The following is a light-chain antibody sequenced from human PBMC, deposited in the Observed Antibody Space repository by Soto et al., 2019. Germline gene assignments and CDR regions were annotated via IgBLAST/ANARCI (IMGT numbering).Light chain of an antibody. Sequence: DIQMTQSPSSLSASVGDRVTITCRASQSISNYVNWYQQKPVEAPKLLIYAAFSLQSEVPSRFSGSGSGTEFTLTISSLQPEDIATYFCQQSFSTLLTFGGGTTVEIK. J-gene: IGKJ4*01. CDR1: QSISNY. CDR2: AAF. V-gene: IGKV1-39*01. CDR3: QQSFSTLLT.